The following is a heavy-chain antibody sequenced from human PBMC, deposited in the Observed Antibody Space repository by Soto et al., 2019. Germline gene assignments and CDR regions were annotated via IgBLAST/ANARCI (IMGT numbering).Heavy chain of an antibody. CDR3: ATEFLRYCDTTSCHGPDY. V-gene: IGHV3-23*01. Sequence: EVQLLESGGGLVQPGGSLRLSCAASGFTFRFYAMSWVRQAPGKGLEWVAVISVSGGSTSYADSVKGRFTISRDNSKNTLYLQMNSLRAEDTAVYYCATEFLRYCDTTSCHGPDYWGQGTLVTVSS. CDR1: GFTFRFYA. D-gene: IGHD2-2*01. CDR2: ISVSGGST. J-gene: IGHJ4*02.